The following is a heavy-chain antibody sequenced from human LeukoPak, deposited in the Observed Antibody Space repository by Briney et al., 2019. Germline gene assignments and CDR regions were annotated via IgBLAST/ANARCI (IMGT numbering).Heavy chain of an antibody. CDR1: GVTFSSYG. V-gene: IGHV3-30*03. D-gene: IGHD5-12*01. J-gene: IGHJ4*02. CDR2: ISSDGNDK. CDR3: TTKVIRGNSGDDYDD. Sequence: GGSLRLSCAASGVTFSSYGMQWVRQAPGKGLEWVALISSDGNDKLYGDSVKGRCTISRDDSKSTLYLQMNSLRAEDTAVYYCTTKVIRGNSGDDYDDWGQGTLVTVSS.